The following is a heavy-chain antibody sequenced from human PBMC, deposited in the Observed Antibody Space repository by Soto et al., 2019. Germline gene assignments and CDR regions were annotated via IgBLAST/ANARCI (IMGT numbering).Heavy chain of an antibody. Sequence: QVQLVESGGGVVQPGRSLRLSCAASGFPFSTYSMHWVRQAPGKGLEWVAVISYDGSNKYYADSVKGRLTISRDNSRNTLYLQVNSLRAEDAAVYFCARCAGEEHHDVLDIWGQGTKVTVSS. CDR1: GFPFSTYS. J-gene: IGHJ3*02. V-gene: IGHV3-30-3*01. CDR3: ARCAGEEHHDVLDI. CDR2: ISYDGSNK. D-gene: IGHD3-10*01.